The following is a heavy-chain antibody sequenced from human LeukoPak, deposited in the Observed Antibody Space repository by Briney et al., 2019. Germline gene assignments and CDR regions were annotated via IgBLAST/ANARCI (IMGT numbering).Heavy chain of an antibody. Sequence: GGSLRLSCAASGFTFSSYSIHWVRHTPWKGLEWVSSINSRGTNMYYTDSVKGRFTISRDNVKNSLYLQMNSLRAEDTAVYYCARGNGTGWQTCYFDYWGQGTLVTVSS. V-gene: IGHV3-21*06. D-gene: IGHD6-19*01. J-gene: IGHJ4*02. CDR1: GFTFSSYS. CDR2: INSRGTNM. CDR3: ARGNGTGWQTCYFDY.